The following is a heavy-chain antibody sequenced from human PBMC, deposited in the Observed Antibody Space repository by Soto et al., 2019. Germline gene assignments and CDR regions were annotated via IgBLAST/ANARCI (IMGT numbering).Heavy chain of an antibody. V-gene: IGHV1-18*01. CDR3: ARDAQYYYDSSGYYLRGAFDI. Sequence: ASVQVSCKASGYTFTSYGISWVRQAPGQELEWIGKISGYNGNTNYAQKLQGRVTMTTDTATRTAYLELRSLRSDDTAVYYCARDAQYYYDSSGYYLRGAFDIWGQGTMVTVSS. D-gene: IGHD3-22*01. J-gene: IGHJ3*02. CDR2: ISGYNGNT. CDR1: GYTFTSYG.